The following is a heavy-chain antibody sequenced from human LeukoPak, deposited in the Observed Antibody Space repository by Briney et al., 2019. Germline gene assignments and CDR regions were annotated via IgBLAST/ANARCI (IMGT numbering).Heavy chain of an antibody. Sequence: GASVTVSFKASGYTFTSYYMHWVRQAPGQGLEWMGIINPSGGSTSYAQKFQGRVTMTRDTSTSTVYMELSSLRSEDTAVYYCARDPGYCSSTSCYVHYYYGMDVRGQGTTVTVSS. CDR2: INPSGGST. CDR3: ARDPGYCSSTSCYVHYYYGMDV. CDR1: GYTFTSYY. V-gene: IGHV1-46*01. D-gene: IGHD2-2*01. J-gene: IGHJ6*02.